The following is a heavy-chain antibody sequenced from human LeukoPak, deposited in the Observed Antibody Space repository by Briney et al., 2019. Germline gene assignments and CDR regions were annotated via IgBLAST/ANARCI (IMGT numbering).Heavy chain of an antibody. CDR3: ARVGPTKMATVYYFDY. V-gene: IGHV4-59*01. CDR2: IYYSGST. Sequence: SETLSFTCTVSGGSISSYYWSWIRQPPGKGLEWIGYIYYSGSTNYNPSLKSRVTISVDTSKNQFSLKLSSVTAADTAVYYCARVGPTKMATVYYFDYWGQGTLVTVSS. CDR1: GGSISSYY. D-gene: IGHD5-24*01. J-gene: IGHJ4*02.